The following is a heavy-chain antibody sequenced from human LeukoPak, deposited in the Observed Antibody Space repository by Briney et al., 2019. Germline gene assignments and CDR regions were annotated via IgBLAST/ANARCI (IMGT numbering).Heavy chain of an antibody. Sequence: SETLSLTCTVSGGSIRSGDHYWGWIRQPPGKGLKWIGSIYYSGSTYYNPSLKSRVTISVDTSKNQFSLKLSSVTAADTAVYYCARNTMVRGVIYYYYYMDVWAKGPRSPSP. D-gene: IGHD3-10*01. CDR2: IYYSGST. J-gene: IGHJ6*03. V-gene: IGHV4-39*07. CDR1: GGSIRSGDHY. CDR3: ARNTMVRGVIYYYYYMDV.